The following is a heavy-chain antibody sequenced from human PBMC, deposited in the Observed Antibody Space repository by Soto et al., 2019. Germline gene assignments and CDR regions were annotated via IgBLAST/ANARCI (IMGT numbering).Heavy chain of an antibody. CDR3: VRGASTGAAGTSPPRRGYYYYGMDV. Sequence: SVKVSCKASGGTFSSYAISWVRQAPGQGLEWMGGIIPIFGTANYAQKFQGRVTITADESTSTAYMELSSLRSEDTAVYYCVRGASTGAAGTSPPRRGYYYYGMDVWGQGTTVTVSS. CDR2: IIPIFGTA. D-gene: IGHD6-13*01. J-gene: IGHJ6*02. V-gene: IGHV1-69*13. CDR1: GGTFSSYA.